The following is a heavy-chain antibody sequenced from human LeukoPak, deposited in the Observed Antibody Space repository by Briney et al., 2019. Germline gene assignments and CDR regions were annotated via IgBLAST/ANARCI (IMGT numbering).Heavy chain of an antibody. CDR1: GGSISGYY. CDR3: ARDVGGGPFFDY. CDR2: INSGGGT. Sequence: SETRSLTCTVSGGSISGYYWDWIRQSPGKGLEWIGYINSGGGTDYNPSLKSRVTISVDTSKNQFTLNLRSVTAADTAVYYCARDVGGGPFFDYWGQGTLVTVSS. D-gene: IGHD2-15*01. J-gene: IGHJ4*02. V-gene: IGHV4-59*01.